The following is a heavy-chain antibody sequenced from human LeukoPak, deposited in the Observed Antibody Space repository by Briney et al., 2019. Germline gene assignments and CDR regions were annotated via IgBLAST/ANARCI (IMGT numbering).Heavy chain of an antibody. V-gene: IGHV4-4*02. CDR2: IYHSGST. J-gene: IGHJ4*02. Sequence: PSETLSLTCAVSGGSISSSNWWSWVRQPPGKGLDWIGEIYHSGSTNYNPSLKSRVTISVDKSKNQFSLKLSSVTAADTAVYYCARAPGMGELSSLLDYWGQGTLVTVSS. CDR1: GGSISSSNW. CDR3: ARAPGMGELSSLLDY. D-gene: IGHD3-16*02.